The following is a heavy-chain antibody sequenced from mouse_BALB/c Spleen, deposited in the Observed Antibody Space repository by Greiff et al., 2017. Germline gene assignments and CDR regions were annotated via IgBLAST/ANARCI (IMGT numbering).Heavy chain of an antibody. Sequence: EVMLVESGGGLVQPGGSRKLSCAASGFTFSSFGMHWVRQAPEKGLEWVAYISSGSSTIYYADTVKGRFTISRDNPKNTLFLQMTSLRSEDTAMYYCARGGYEGFAYWGQGTLVTVSA. D-gene: IGHD2-14*01. CDR3: ARGGYEGFAY. V-gene: IGHV5-17*02. CDR1: GFTFSSFG. CDR2: ISSGSSTI. J-gene: IGHJ3*01.